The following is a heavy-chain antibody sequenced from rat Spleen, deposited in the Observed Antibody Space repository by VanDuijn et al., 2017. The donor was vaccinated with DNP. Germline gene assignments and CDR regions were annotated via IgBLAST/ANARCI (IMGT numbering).Heavy chain of an antibody. J-gene: IGHJ4*01. CDR2: ISYSGGT. Sequence: EVQLQESGPGLVKPSQSLSLTCSVTGYSISSNYWGWIRKFPGSKMEWMGYISYSGGTRYNPSLKSRISINRDTSKNQFFLQLNSVITEDTATYYCARFGSYYYVMDAWGQGASVTVSS. CDR1: GYSISSNY. V-gene: IGHV3-1*01. D-gene: IGHD1-12*02. CDR3: ARFGSYYYVMDA.